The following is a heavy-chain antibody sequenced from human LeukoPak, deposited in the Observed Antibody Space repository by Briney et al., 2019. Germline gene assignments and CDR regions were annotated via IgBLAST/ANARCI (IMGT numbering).Heavy chain of an antibody. CDR2: VSAYSGDT. D-gene: IGHD2-8*02. CDR3: ATYRQVLLPFES. Sequence: ASVKVSCKASGFNFISYAISWVRQAPGQGLEWMGRVSAYSGDTNYAPKLQGRVTMTADTSTSTAYMELRSLRSDDTAIYYCATYRQVLLPFESWGQGTLVTVSS. CDR1: GFNFISYA. J-gene: IGHJ4*02. V-gene: IGHV1-18*01.